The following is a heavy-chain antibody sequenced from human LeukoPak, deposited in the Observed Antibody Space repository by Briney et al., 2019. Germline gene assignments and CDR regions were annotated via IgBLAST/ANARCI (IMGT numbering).Heavy chain of an antibody. J-gene: IGHJ3*02. CDR3: ARRITMIVVASRGAFDI. Sequence: TTSETLSLTCTVSGGSISSYYWSWIRQPPGKGLEWIGEINHSGSTNYNPSLKSRVTISVDTSKNQFSLKLSSVTAADTAVYYCARRITMIVVASRGAFDIWGQGTMVTVSS. D-gene: IGHD3-22*01. CDR2: INHSGST. CDR1: GGSISSYY. V-gene: IGHV4-34*01.